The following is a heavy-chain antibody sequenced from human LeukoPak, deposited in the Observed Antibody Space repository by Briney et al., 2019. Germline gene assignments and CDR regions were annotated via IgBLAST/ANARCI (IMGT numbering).Heavy chain of an antibody. CDR2: IYTSEST. Sequence: PSETLSLTCTVSGASLSTYYWSWIRQPAGKGLEWIGRIYTSESTNYNPSLKSRVTMSVDTSKNQFSLKLTSVTAADTAVYYCARVVYYGSGKYYMDVWGKGTTVAVSS. CDR3: ARVVYYGSGKYYMDV. CDR1: GASLSTYY. J-gene: IGHJ6*03. D-gene: IGHD3-10*01. V-gene: IGHV4-4*07.